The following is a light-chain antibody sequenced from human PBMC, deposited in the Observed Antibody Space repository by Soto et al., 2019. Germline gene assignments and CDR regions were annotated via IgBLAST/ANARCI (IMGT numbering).Light chain of an antibody. V-gene: IGKV3-20*01. J-gene: IGKJ1*01. Sequence: EMVLTQSPGTLYLSPGERATLSCRASQSVSSSYLAWYQQNPGQAPRLLIYGASSRATGIPGRFSGSGSGTDFTLTISRLEPEDYAVYYWQQYGSSQWTFGQGTKMEI. CDR2: GAS. CDR3: QQYGSSQWT. CDR1: QSVSSSY.